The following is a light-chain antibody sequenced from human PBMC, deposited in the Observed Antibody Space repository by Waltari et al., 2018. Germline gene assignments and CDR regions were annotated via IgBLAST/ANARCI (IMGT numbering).Light chain of an antibody. V-gene: IGKV3-15*01. J-gene: IGKJ2*03. CDR1: QSVSSS. CDR2: GAS. Sequence: EIVMTQSPATLSLSPGERATLSCSASQSVSSSLAWYQQKPGQAPSLLIYGASSRATGIPDRFSGSGSGTDFTLTISSLEPEDVAVYYCLQRSNWPYSFGQGTKVEIK. CDR3: LQRSNWPYS.